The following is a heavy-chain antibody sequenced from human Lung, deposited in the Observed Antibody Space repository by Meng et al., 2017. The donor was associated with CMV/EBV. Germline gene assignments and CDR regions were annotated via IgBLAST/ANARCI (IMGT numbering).Heavy chain of an antibody. CDR3: ARDNSYGDEYYFDY. CDR2: ISSSSSYI. CDR1: GFTFSSYS. V-gene: IGHV3-21*01. Sequence: GGSLRLXCAASGFTFSSYSMNWVRQAPGKGLEWVSSISSSSSYIYYADSVKGRFTISRDNAKNSLYLQMNSLRAEDTAVYYCARDNSYGDEYYFDYWGHGTLVTVSS. D-gene: IGHD5-18*01. J-gene: IGHJ4*01.